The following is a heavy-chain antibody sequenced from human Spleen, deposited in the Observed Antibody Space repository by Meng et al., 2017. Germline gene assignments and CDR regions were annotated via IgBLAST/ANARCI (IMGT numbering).Heavy chain of an antibody. CDR1: GFTFSSYD. CDR3: ARSPIDKYDLSALPLDY. D-gene: IGHD3-22*01. V-gene: IGHV3-13*01. Sequence: GESLKISCATSGFTFSSYDMHWVRQATGKGLEWVSAIGTAGDTYYPGSVKGRFTISRDNSKNTVFLQINSLRAEDTAVYYCARSPIDKYDLSALPLDYWGQGTLVTVSS. J-gene: IGHJ4*02. CDR2: IGTAGDT.